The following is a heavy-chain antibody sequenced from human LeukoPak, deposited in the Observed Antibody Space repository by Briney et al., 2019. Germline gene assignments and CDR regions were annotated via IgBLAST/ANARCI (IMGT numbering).Heavy chain of an antibody. J-gene: IGHJ5*02. CDR3: ARDPATGWFDP. V-gene: IGHV3-7*01. CDR2: IKQDGSEK. D-gene: IGHD1-14*01. CDR1: GFTFSSYW. Sequence: GGSLRLSCAASGFTFSSYWMSWVRQAPGKGLEGVANIKQDGSEKYYVDSVKGRFTISRDNAKNSLYLQMNSLRAEDTAVYYCARDPATGWFDPWGQGTLVTVSS.